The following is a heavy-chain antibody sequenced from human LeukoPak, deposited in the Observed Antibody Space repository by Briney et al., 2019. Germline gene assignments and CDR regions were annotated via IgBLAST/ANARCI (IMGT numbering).Heavy chain of an antibody. Sequence: VASVKVSCKASGYTFTGYYMHWVRQAPGQGLEWMGWINPNSGGTNYAQKFQGRVTMTRDTSISTAYMELSRLRCDDTAVYYCARSIGYVYYYYGMDVWGQGTTVTVSS. V-gene: IGHV1-2*02. CDR2: INPNSGGT. CDR3: ARSIGYVYYYYGMDV. D-gene: IGHD3-16*01. J-gene: IGHJ6*02. CDR1: GYTFTGYY.